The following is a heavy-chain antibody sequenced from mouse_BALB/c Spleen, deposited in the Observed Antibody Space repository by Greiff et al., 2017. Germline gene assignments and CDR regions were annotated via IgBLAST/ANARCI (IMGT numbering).Heavy chain of an antibody. CDR2: ISSGGST. V-gene: IGHV5-6-5*01. CDR1: GFTFSSYA. J-gene: IGHJ2*01. D-gene: IGHD2-10*02. Sequence: EVQLVESGGGLVKPGGSLKLSCAASGFTFSSYAMSWVRQTPEKRLEWVASISSGGSTYYPDSVKGRFTISRDNARNILYLQMSSLRSEDTAMYYCAREGYGNSYYFDYWGQGTTLTVSS. CDR3: AREGYGNSYYFDY.